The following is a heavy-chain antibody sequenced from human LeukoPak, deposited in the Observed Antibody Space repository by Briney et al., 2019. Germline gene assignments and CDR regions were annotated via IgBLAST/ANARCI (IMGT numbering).Heavy chain of an antibody. CDR2: ISSSGRYI. D-gene: IGHD4/OR15-4a*01. CDR1: GFTFSSSS. V-gene: IGHV3-21*01. CDR3: AKSLTPDRDWFDS. Sequence: GGFLRLSCAASGFTFSSSSMNWVRQAPGKGLEWVSSISSSGRYIYFADSVKGRFTISRDNAKNSVSLQMNSLRGEDTAVYYCAKSLTPDRDWFDSWGQGTLVIVSS. J-gene: IGHJ5*01.